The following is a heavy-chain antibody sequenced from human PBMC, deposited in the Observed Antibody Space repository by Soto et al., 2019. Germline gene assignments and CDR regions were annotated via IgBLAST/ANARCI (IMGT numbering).Heavy chain of an antibody. CDR1: GGSFSGYY. D-gene: IGHD3-10*01. Sequence: SETLSLTCAVYGGSFSGYYWSWIRQPPGKGLEWIGEINHSGSTNYNPSLKSRVTISVDTSKNQFSLKLSSVTAADTAVYYCARKQRVYYYGSGSYYNHFDYWGQRTLVTVSS. CDR2: INHSGST. J-gene: IGHJ4*02. V-gene: IGHV4-34*01. CDR3: ARKQRVYYYGSGSYYNHFDY.